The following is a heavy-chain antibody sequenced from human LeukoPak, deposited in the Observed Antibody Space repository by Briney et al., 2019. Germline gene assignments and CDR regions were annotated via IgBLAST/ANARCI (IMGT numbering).Heavy chain of an antibody. V-gene: IGHV4-34*01. D-gene: IGHD3-22*01. CDR3: ARAYYESSAYRHAVYFDY. CDR2: VDHSGST. CDR1: GGSLSDYN. J-gene: IGHJ4*02. Sequence: PSETLSLTCAVYGGSLSDYNWSWIRQPPEKGLEWIGEVDHSGSTKYNPSLKSRVTISVDTSKNQFSLKLSSVTAADTAVYYCARAYYESSAYRHAVYFDYWGQGTLVTVSS.